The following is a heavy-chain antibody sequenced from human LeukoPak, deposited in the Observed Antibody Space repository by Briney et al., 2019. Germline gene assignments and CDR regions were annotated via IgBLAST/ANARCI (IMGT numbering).Heavy chain of an antibody. CDR2: ISYDGSNK. J-gene: IGHJ5*02. CDR3: ARAGRSHIGFDP. Sequence: GGSLRLSCAASGFTFSSYAMHWVRQAPGKGLEWVAVISYDGSNKYYADSVKGRFTISRDNSKNTLYLQMNSLRAEDTAVYYCARAGRSHIGFDPWGQGILVTVSS. D-gene: IGHD2-15*01. CDR1: GFTFSSYA. V-gene: IGHV3-30-3*01.